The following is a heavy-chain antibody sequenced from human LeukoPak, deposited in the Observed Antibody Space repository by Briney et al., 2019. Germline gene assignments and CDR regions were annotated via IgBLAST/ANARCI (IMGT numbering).Heavy chain of an antibody. V-gene: IGHV3-33*01. CDR1: GFRFGNYG. D-gene: IGHD6-19*01. J-gene: IGHJ4*02. CDR2: IWYDGSDK. CDR3: ARGPRGTSGWYFDY. Sequence: GRSLRLSCAASGFRFGNYGMHWVRQAPGKGLEWVAIIWYDGSDKYYSDSVKGRFTISRDNSKNTLYLQMISLRAEDTAVYFCARGPRGTSGWYFDYWGQGTLVTVSS.